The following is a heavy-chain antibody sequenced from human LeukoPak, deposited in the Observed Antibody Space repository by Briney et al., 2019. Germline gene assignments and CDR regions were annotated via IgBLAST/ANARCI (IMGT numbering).Heavy chain of an antibody. V-gene: IGHV3-23*01. CDR2: ISGSGGST. D-gene: IGHD2-21*01. J-gene: IGHJ4*02. CDR3: AKDRGVVRGDY. CDR1: GFTFSSYA. Sequence: GGSLRLSCAASGFTFSSYAMSWVRQAPGKGLEWVSLISGSGGSTYYADSVKGRFTISRDNSKNTLYLQMNSLRADDTAVYYCAKDRGVVRGDYWGQGTLVTVSS.